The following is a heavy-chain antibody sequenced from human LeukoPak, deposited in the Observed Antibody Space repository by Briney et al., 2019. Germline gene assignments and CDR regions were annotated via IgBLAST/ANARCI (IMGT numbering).Heavy chain of an antibody. J-gene: IGHJ4*02. D-gene: IGHD6-19*01. Sequence: PSETLSLTCAVYGGSFSGYYWSWIRQPPGKGLEWIGEINHSGSTNYNPSLKSRVTISVDTSKNQFSLKLSSVTAADTAVYYCARRRSSGWYYFDYWGQGTLVTVSS. CDR2: INHSGST. CDR1: GGSFSGYY. CDR3: ARRRSSGWYYFDY. V-gene: IGHV4-34*01.